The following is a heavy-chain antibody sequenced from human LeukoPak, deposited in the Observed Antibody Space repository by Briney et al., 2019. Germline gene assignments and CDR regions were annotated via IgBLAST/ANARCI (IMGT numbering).Heavy chain of an antibody. V-gene: IGHV4-39*07. D-gene: IGHD3-22*01. CDR3: ARVDSSDYHSDY. CDR1: GGSISSSSYY. Sequence: SETLSLTCTVSGGSISSSSYYRGWIRQPPGKGLEWIGSIYYSGSTYYNPSLKSRVTISVDTSKNQFSLKLSSVTAADTAVYYCARVDSSDYHSDYWGQGTLVTVSS. CDR2: IYYSGST. J-gene: IGHJ4*02.